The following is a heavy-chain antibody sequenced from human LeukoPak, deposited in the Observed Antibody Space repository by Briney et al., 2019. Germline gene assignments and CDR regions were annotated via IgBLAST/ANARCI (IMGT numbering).Heavy chain of an antibody. V-gene: IGHV3-21*01. CDR2: ISSSISYI. D-gene: IGHD3-9*01. CDR3: ARDRFDWVLGGYYYGMDV. J-gene: IGHJ6*02. CDR1: GFTFSSYT. Sequence: GGSLRLSCAASGFTFSSYTMNWVRQAPGKGLEWVSSISSSISYIYYADSVKGRFTISRDNAKNSLYLQMNSLRAEDTAVYYCARDRFDWVLGGYYYGMDVWGQGTTVTVSS.